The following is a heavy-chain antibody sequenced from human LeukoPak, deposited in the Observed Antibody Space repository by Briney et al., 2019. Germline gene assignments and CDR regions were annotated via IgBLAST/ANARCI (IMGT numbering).Heavy chain of an antibody. CDR3: TRYCSSTSCYPFFDY. V-gene: IGHV3-23*01. Sequence: GGSLRLSCAASGFTFSTYGMDWVRQAPGKGLEWVSAISGSGGSTYYADSVKGRFTISRDNSKNTLHLQMNSLRAEDTAVYYCTRYCSSTSCYPFFDYWGQGTLVTVSS. D-gene: IGHD2-2*01. J-gene: IGHJ4*02. CDR1: GFTFSTYG. CDR2: ISGSGGST.